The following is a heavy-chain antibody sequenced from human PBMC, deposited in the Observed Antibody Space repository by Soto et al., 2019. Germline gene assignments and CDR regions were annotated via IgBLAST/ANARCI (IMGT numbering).Heavy chain of an antibody. CDR2: ISSNGGRT. J-gene: IGHJ1*01. CDR1: GFTVSVYD. V-gene: IGHV3-23*01. Sequence: GASLRLSCSASGFTVSVYDMSWVRQAPGKGLEWVSAISSNGGRTFYADSLRGRFTISRDNSKSALYLQMNNLRAEDTAIYYCAKYSELPYEAYLQQWGQGTLVTVSS. CDR3: AKYSELPYEAYLQQ. D-gene: IGHD1-7*01.